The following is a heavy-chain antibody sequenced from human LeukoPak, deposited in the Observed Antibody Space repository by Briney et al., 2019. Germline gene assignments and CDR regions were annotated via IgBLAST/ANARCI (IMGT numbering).Heavy chain of an antibody. Sequence: GGSLRLSCAASGLTVATTYMSWVRQAPGKGLEWVSLIYSGGSTYYADSVKGRFTISRDNSKNTLYLQMNRLSAEDTAVYYCARDPPLDGWGDYWGQGTLVTVSS. V-gene: IGHV3-53*01. CDR2: IYSGGST. D-gene: IGHD3-10*01. CDR1: GLTVATTY. CDR3: ARDPPLDGWGDY. J-gene: IGHJ4*02.